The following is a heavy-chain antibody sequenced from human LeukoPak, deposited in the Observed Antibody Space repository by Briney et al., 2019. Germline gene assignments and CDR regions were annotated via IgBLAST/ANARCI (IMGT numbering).Heavy chain of an antibody. CDR3: ARAWGRWIAAAPFDY. Sequence: PSETLSLTCTVSGGSISSSSYYWGWIRQPPGKGLEWIGRIYTSGSTNYNPSLKSRVTISVDTSKNQFSLKLSSVTAADTAVYYCARAWGRWIAAAPFDYWGQGTLVTVSS. V-gene: IGHV4-61*02. J-gene: IGHJ4*02. CDR2: IYTSGST. D-gene: IGHD6-13*01. CDR1: GGSISSSSYY.